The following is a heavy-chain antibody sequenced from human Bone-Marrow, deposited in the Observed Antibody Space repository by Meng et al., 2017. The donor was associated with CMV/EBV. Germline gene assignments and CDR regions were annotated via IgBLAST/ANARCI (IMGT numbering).Heavy chain of an antibody. D-gene: IGHD3-10*01. CDR2: IYYSGST. CDR1: GGYVSSGSYY. J-gene: IGHJ5*02. V-gene: IGHV4-61*01. Sequence: TVSGGYVSSGSYYWSWIRQPPGKGLEWIGYIYYSGSTNYNPSLKSRVTISVDTSKNQFSLKLSSVTAADTAVYYCARAWFGNNWFDPWGQGTLVTVSS. CDR3: ARAWFGNNWFDP.